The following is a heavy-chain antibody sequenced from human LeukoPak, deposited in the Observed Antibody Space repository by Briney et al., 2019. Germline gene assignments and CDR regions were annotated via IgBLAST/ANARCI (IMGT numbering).Heavy chain of an antibody. J-gene: IGHJ4*02. CDR1: GFTFSSHW. D-gene: IGHD3-22*01. CDR2: IKEDGTRK. CDR3: ATPWDYFDSSGHTQGGN. V-gene: IGHV3-7*03. Sequence: PGGSLRLSCAASGFTFSSHWMTWVRQAPGKGLEWVANIKEDGTRKNYVDSVKGRFTISRDNAKNSLYLQMSGLRAEDTALYYCATPWDYFDSSGHTQGGNWGQGTLVTASS.